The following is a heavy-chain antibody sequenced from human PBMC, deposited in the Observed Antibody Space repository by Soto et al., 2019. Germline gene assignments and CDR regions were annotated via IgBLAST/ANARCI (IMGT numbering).Heavy chain of an antibody. J-gene: IGHJ6*02. D-gene: IGHD2-2*01. Sequence: SVKVSCKASGGTFSSYAISWVRQAPGQGLEWMGGIIPIFGTANYARKFQGRVTITADESTSTAYMELSSLRSEDTAVYYCARATPIVVVPAAMEYYYYYGMDVWGQGTTVAVSS. V-gene: IGHV1-69*13. CDR1: GGTFSSYA. CDR2: IIPIFGTA. CDR3: ARATPIVVVPAAMEYYYYYGMDV.